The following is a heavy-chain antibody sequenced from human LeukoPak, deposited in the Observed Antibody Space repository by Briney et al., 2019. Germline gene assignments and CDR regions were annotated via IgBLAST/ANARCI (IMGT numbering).Heavy chain of an antibody. CDR3: ASGSGVGTMIPDDTFDI. CDR1: GNTLTELS. CDR2: FDPEVVKT. J-gene: IGHJ3*02. V-gene: IGHV1-24*01. Sequence: ASVKVSCKVSGNTLTELSIHWVRQTPGKGLEWLGGFDPEVVKTAYAQKLQGRLTMTEDTSADTAYLELSRLTSDDTAVYYCASGSGVGTMIPDDTFDIWGQGTVVTVSS. D-gene: IGHD3-10*01.